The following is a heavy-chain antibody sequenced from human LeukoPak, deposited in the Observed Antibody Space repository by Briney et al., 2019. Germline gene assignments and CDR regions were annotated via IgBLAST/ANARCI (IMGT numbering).Heavy chain of an antibody. D-gene: IGHD6-19*01. J-gene: IGHJ3*02. V-gene: IGHV5-51*01. CDR3: ARDSPYSSGWRDAFDI. CDR1: GYSFTNYW. Sequence: GESLKISCKGSGYSFTNYWIGWVRQMPGKGLEWMGIIYPGDSDTRYSPSFQGQVTISADKSISTAYLQWSSLKASDTAMYYCARDSPYSSGWRDAFDIWGQGTMSPSLQ. CDR2: IYPGDSDT.